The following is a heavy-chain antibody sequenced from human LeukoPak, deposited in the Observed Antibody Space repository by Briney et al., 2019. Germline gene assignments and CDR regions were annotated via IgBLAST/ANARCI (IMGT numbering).Heavy chain of an antibody. V-gene: IGHV3-30*03. J-gene: IGHJ4*02. CDR1: GFTFSSYG. CDR3: YVSGWTEDIDN. D-gene: IGHD6-19*01. Sequence: GRSLRLSCAASGFTFSSYGMHWVRQAPGKGLEWVALISYDGSNKYYADSVKGRFTISRDNSKNTLYLQMNSLRAEDTAVYYCYVSGWTEDIDNWGQGTLVTVSS. CDR2: ISYDGSNK.